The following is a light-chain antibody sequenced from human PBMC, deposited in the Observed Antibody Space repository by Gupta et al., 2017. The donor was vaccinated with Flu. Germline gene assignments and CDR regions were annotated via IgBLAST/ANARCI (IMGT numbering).Light chain of an antibody. Sequence: EGYKIGHKTVHWYQQKPGQAHVLIVYDDSDRPAGLPGRFSGSNSGHMATLTITRVEAGDEADYYRHVWHNSSHRVFGGGTQLTVL. V-gene: IGLV3-21*02. CDR3: HVWHNSSHRV. J-gene: IGLJ3*02. CDR2: DDS. CDR1: KIGHKT.